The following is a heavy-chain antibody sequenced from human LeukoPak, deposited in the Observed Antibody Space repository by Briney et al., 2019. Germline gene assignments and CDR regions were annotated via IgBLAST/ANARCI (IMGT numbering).Heavy chain of an antibody. CDR2: IYYSGST. J-gene: IGHJ4*02. CDR3: ASLSPHLYSSSWSVFDF. D-gene: IGHD6-13*01. CDR1: GGSISSDY. Sequence: PSETLSLTCTVSGGSISSDYWSWIRQPPGKGLEWIGYIYYSGSTNYNPSLKSRVTISVDTSKNQLSLKLSSVTAADTAVYYCASLSPHLYSSSWSVFDFWGQGTLVTVSS. V-gene: IGHV4-59*08.